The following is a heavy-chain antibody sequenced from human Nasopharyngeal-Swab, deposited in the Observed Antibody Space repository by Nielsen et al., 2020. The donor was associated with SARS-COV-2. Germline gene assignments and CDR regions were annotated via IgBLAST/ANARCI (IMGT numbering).Heavy chain of an antibody. CDR1: GGSFSGYY. V-gene: IGHV4-34*01. J-gene: IGHJ4*02. D-gene: IGHD3-22*01. CDR2: INHSGST. CDR3: ARALDYYDSSGYSSPAPYFDY. Sequence: SETLSLTCAVYGGSFSGYYWSWIRQPPGKGLEWIGEINHSGSTNYNPSLKSRVTISVDTSKKQFSLKLSSVTAADTAVYYCARALDYYDSSGYSSPAPYFDYWGQGTLVTVSS.